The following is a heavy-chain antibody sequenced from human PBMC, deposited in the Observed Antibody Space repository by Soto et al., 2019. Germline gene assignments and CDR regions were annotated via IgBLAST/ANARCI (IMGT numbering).Heavy chain of an antibody. CDR3: ASSGSSLFDY. V-gene: IGHV3-66*01. CDR2: IYSAGNT. J-gene: IGHJ4*02. CDR1: GFTVSSNY. Sequence: GGSLRLSCAASGFTVSSNYMSWVRQAPGKGLEWISIIYSAGNTYYADSVKGRFTISRDNAKNTLYLQMNSLRAEDTAVYYCASSGSSLFDYWGQGTLVTVSS. D-gene: IGHD3-10*01.